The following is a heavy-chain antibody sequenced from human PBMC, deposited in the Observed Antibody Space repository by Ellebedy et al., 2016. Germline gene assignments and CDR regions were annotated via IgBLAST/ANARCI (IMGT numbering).Heavy chain of an antibody. CDR1: GFTFSTYW. D-gene: IGHD3-16*01. Sequence: GGSLRLXXAASGFTFSTYWMSWVRQAPGKGLEWVANINHDGSAKYYVDSVEGRFTISRDNAKNSLYLQMTSLRAEDTAVYYCATQIGRIWGQGTLVTVSS. CDR2: INHDGSAK. CDR3: ATQIGRI. J-gene: IGHJ4*02. V-gene: IGHV3-7*01.